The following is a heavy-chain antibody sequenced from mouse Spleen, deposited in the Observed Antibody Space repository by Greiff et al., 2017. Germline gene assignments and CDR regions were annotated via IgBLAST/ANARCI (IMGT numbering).Heavy chain of an antibody. CDR1: GYTFTSYW. D-gene: IGHD1-1*01. J-gene: IGHJ2*01. CDR3: ARADGSSYGNYFDY. Sequence: QVQLQQPGAELVKPGASVKLSCKASGYTFTSYWMQWVKQRPGQGLEWIGEIDPSDSYTNYNQKFKGKATLTVDASSSTAYMQLSSLTSEDSAVYYCARADGSSYGNYFDYWGQGTTLTVSS. V-gene: IGHV1-50*01. CDR2: IDPSDSYT.